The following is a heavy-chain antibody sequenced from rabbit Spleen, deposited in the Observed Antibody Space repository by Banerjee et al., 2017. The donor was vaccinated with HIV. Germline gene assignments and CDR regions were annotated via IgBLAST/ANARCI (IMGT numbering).Heavy chain of an antibody. CDR2: INIVTGKS. D-gene: IGHD1-1*01. J-gene: IGHJ4*01. Sequence: EQLEESGGGLVQPEGSLTLTCKASGVSLHDKDVMCWVRQAPGKGLEWIACINIVTGKSVYARWAKGRFTMSRPSSTTVTLQMTSLTAADTATYFCARVLVAVIGWTFNLWGPGTLVTVS. V-gene: IGHV1S45*01. CDR1: GVSLHDKDV. CDR3: ARVLVAVIGWTFNL.